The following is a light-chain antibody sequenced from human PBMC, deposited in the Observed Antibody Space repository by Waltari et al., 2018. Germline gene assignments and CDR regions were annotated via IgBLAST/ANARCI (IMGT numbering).Light chain of an antibody. V-gene: IGKV1-33*01. J-gene: IGKJ4*01. CDR3: QQYDNLLLT. Sequence: DIQMTQSPSSLSASVGDRVTITCQASQDTSNYLNWYQQKPGKAPKLLIYDASNLETGVPSRFSGSGSETDFTFTISSLQPEDIATYYCQQYDNLLLTFGGGTKVEIK. CDR2: DAS. CDR1: QDTSNY.